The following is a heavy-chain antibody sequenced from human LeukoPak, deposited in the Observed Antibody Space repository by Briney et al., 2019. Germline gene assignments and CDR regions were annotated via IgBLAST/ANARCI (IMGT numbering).Heavy chain of an antibody. CDR2: IWYDGSNK. J-gene: IGHJ4*02. Sequence: GGSLRLSCAASGFAFSSYDMHWVRQAPGKGLEWVAVIWYDGSNKYYADSVKGRFTISRDKSKNTLSLQMNSLRVEDTAVYYCARNAAAADYFDYWGQGTLVTVSS. D-gene: IGHD6-13*01. CDR1: GFAFSSYD. CDR3: ARNAAAADYFDY. V-gene: IGHV3-33*01.